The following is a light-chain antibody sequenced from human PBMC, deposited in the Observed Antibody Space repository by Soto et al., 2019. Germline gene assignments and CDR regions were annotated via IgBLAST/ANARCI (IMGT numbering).Light chain of an antibody. V-gene: IGKV3-15*01. CDR3: QQYNNWPRT. J-gene: IGKJ1*01. CDR2: GAS. CDR1: QSVSSN. Sequence: EIVMTQSPATRSGSPLEIATVSGRASQSVSSNLAWYQQKPGQAPRLLIYGASTRATGIPARFSGSGSGTEFTLTISSLQSEDFAVYYCQQYNNWPRTFGQGTKVDIK.